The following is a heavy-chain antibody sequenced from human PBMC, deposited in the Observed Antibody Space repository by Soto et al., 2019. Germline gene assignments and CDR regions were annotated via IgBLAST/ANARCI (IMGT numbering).Heavy chain of an antibody. Sequence: PGGSLRLSCAASGFTFSSYWMHWVRQAPGKGLVWVARIHDDGSITNYADSVKGRFTISRDNAKNTLYLQMNSLRAEDTAVYYCGRVTAAAAGTGIDHWGQGIMVTVS. V-gene: IGHV3-74*01. D-gene: IGHD6-13*01. CDR1: GFTFSSYW. J-gene: IGHJ4*02. CDR3: GRVTAAAAGTGIDH. CDR2: IHDDGSIT.